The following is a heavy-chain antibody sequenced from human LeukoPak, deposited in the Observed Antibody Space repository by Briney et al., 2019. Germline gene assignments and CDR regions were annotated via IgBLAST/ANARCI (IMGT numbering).Heavy chain of an antibody. CDR2: INPYNGNT. CDR3: ARSYSSMVRGVFDY. J-gene: IGHJ4*02. Sequence: ASVKVSCKTSGGTFSSNAISWVRQAPGQGLEWMGWINPYNGNTDYAQNLQGRVTMTTDTSTSTAYMELRSLRSEDTAVYYCARSYSSMVRGVFDYWGQGTLVTVSS. V-gene: IGHV1-18*01. CDR1: GGTFSSNA. D-gene: IGHD3-10*01.